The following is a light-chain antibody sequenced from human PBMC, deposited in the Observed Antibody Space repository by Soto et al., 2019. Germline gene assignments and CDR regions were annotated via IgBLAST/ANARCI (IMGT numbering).Light chain of an antibody. CDR2: AAS. Sequence: DIQMTQSPSSVSASVGDRVTITFRASQGISSWLAWYQQKPGRAPKLLIYAASSLQGGAPSRFTGSGSRTDFTLTITGLQPDDVATYYCQQANSFPLSFGGGTKVDI. V-gene: IGKV1-12*01. CDR3: QQANSFPLS. J-gene: IGKJ4*01. CDR1: QGISSW.